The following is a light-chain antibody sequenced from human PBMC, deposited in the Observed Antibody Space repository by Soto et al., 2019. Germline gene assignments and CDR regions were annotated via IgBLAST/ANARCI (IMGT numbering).Light chain of an antibody. V-gene: IGKV4-1*01. CDR2: WAS. J-gene: IGKJ4*01. CDR3: QQDYSTPLT. Sequence: DIVMTQSPDSLAVSLGERATINCKSSQSVLYSSNNKNYLAWYQQKPGQPPKLLIYWASTRESGVPDPFSGSGSGTDFSLTLNSLQAEDVAVYYCQQDYSTPLTFGGGTKVEIK. CDR1: QSVLYSSNNKNY.